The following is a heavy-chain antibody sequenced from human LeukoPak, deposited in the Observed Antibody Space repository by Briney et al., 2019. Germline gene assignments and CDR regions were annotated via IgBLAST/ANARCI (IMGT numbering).Heavy chain of an antibody. CDR2: ISSSGSTT. CDR3: AAKEGTRSDFDY. V-gene: IGHV3-48*03. D-gene: IGHD1-14*01. CDR1: GFTFSSYE. J-gene: IGHJ4*02. Sequence: PGGSLSLSCVASGFTFSSYEMNWARPAPGQGREWVSYISSSGSTTHYADSATGRFTISRDNAKNSLYLQMNSLRGEDTAVYYCAAKEGTRSDFDYWGQGTLVTVAS.